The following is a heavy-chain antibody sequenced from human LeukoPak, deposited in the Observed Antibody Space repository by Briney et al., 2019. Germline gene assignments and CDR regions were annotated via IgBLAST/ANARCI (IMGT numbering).Heavy chain of an antibody. Sequence: SETLSLTCTVSGGSISSYYWSWIRQPPGKGLEGIGYIYYSGSTNYNPSLKSRVTISVDTSKNQFSLTLSSVTAADTAVYYCARLRQAFGDQHVGWFDPWGQGILVTVSS. CDR2: IYYSGST. V-gene: IGHV4-59*01. CDR1: GGSISSYY. CDR3: ARLRQAFGDQHVGWFDP. J-gene: IGHJ5*02. D-gene: IGHD4-17*01.